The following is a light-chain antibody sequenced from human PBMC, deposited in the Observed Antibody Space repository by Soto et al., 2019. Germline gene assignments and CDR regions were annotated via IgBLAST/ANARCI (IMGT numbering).Light chain of an antibody. J-gene: IGKJ1*01. Sequence: DIRMTQSPSSLSASVGDTVTITCRASQGISDYLSWFQHKPGEAPKLLIYTASSLQGGVPLRFSGAGSRTDFSLHISGLQPEDSATYYCQQTYTFPWTFGQGTRVDIK. CDR3: QQTYTFPWT. CDR2: TAS. V-gene: IGKV1-39*01. CDR1: QGISDY.